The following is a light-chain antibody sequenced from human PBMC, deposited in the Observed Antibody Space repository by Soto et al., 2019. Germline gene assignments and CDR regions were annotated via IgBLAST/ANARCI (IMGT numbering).Light chain of an antibody. Sequence: DIRMTQSPSSLSASVGDRVTITCRASQSIDTHLNWYQQHPGKAPNALIYEASNLQSGVPSRFSGSGSGTDFTLTISGLQPEDSATYYCHQTDRPPATFGQGTKVEIK. CDR3: HQTDRPPAT. J-gene: IGKJ1*01. CDR2: EAS. CDR1: QSIDTH. V-gene: IGKV1-39*01.